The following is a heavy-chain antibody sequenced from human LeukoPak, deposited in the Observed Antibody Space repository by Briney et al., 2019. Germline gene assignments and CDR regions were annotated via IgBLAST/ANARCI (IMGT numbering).Heavy chain of an antibody. D-gene: IGHD3-3*02. J-gene: IGHJ4*02. CDR3: ARDASSQAMAIRSFDY. CDR1: GYTFTSYY. CDR2: INPSGGST. V-gene: IGHV1-46*01. Sequence: ASVKVSCTASGYTFTSYYMHWVRQAPGQGLEWMRIINPSGGSTSYAQKFQGRVTMTRDTSTSTVYMELSSLRSEDTAVYYCARDASSQAMAIRSFDYWGQGTLVTVSS.